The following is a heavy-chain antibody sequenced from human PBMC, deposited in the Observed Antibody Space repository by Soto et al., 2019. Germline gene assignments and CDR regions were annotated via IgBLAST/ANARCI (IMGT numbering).Heavy chain of an antibody. CDR2: VSGDGSTT. Sequence: GGSLRLSCAASGFTFSRHWMHWVRLAPGKGPVWVSRVSGDGSTTTYADSVKGRFTISRDNAKSTLYLQMNSLRVEDTAVYFCVILVDNYRRPELVYWGPGTLVTLFS. CDR1: GFTFSRHW. J-gene: IGHJ4*02. D-gene: IGHD1-1*01. CDR3: VILVDNYRRPELVY. V-gene: IGHV3-74*01.